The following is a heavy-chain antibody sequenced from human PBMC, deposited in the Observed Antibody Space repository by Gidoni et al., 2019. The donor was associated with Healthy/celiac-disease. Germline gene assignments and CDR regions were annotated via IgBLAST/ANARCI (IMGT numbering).Heavy chain of an antibody. D-gene: IGHD6-19*01. CDR2: IYYSGST. J-gene: IGHJ6*02. CDR3: ARPSIAVAGTPIYYYYGMDV. CDR1: GGSISSSSYY. Sequence: QLQLPESGPGLVKPSETLSLTCTVSGGSISSSSYYWGWIRQPPGKGLEWIGSIYYSGSTYYNPSLKSRVTISVDTSKNQFSLKLSSVTAADTAVYYCARPSIAVAGTPIYYYYGMDVWGQGTTVTVSS. V-gene: IGHV4-39*01.